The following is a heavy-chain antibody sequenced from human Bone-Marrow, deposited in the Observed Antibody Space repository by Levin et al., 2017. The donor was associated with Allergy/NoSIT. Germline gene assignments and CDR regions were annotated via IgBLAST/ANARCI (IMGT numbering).Heavy chain of an antibody. CDR3: ARDPRQTDWYFDL. J-gene: IGHJ2*01. V-gene: IGHV3-21*03. Sequence: GGSLRLSCAASGYIFSSYDMNWVRQAPGKGLEFVSSISSNSAYAYYADSVRGRFTISRDNAKNSLFLQMSSLRPEDTAVYYCARDPRQTDWYFDLWGRGTLVTVSS. CDR1: GYIFSSYD. CDR2: ISSNSAYA.